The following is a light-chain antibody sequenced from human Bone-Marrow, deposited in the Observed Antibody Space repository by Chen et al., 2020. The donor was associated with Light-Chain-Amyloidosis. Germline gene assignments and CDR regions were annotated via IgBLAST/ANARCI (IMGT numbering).Light chain of an antibody. CDR2: AVS. CDR1: SGDVGTYNY. J-gene: IGLJ1*01. CDR3: SSFTSSSSYV. Sequence: QSALTQPASVSGSPGQSITISCTGTSGDVGTYNYVSLYQQHPGKAPKVMIYAVSNRPSGVSNRCSGSTSGNTASLTISGLQAEDEADYYCSSFTSSSSYVFGPGTKVTVL. V-gene: IGLV2-14*01.